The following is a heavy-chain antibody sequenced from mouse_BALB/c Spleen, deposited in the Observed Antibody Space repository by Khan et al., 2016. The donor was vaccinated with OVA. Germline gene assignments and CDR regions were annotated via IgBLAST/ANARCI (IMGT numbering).Heavy chain of an antibody. J-gene: IGHJ1*01. CDR1: GFAFSNYD. CDR2: ISSGDNST. V-gene: IGHV5-12-1*01. Sequence: EVELVESGGGLVKPGGSLKLSCTASGFAFSNYDMSWVRQTPEKRLVWVASISSGDNSTYSPDTVKGRFTISRDNANNTLYLQMSSLKSEDTAIYYCTRRPGYFDVWGAGTSVTVSS. CDR3: TRRPGYFDV.